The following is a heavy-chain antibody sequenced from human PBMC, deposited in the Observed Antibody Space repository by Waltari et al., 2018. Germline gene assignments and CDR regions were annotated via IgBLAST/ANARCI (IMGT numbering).Heavy chain of an antibody. Sequence: EVQLVESGGGLVQPGRSLRLSCATSGFTFSAFWMPWFRQAPGKGLEWVANINGEGSETYYADSVKGRFTISRDNAKNSVYLQMNSLRVEDTAVYYCATDRGPNTFDHWGQGTLVTVSS. CDR1: GFTFSAFW. J-gene: IGHJ4*02. V-gene: IGHV3-7*01. CDR2: INGEGSET. CDR3: ATDRGPNTFDH.